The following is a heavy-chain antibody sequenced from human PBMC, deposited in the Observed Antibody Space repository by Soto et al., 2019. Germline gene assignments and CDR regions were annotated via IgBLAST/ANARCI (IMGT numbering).Heavy chain of an antibody. J-gene: IGHJ5*02. CDR1: GGSISSGDYY. CDR3: ARELELPRFRWFDP. V-gene: IGHV4-30-4*01. D-gene: IGHD1-7*01. Sequence: SETLSLTGTVSGGSISSGDYYWSWIRQPPGKGLEWIGYIYYSGSTYYNPSLKSRVTISVDTSKNQFSLKLSSVTAADTAVYYCARELELPRFRWFDPWGQGTLVTVSS. CDR2: IYYSGST.